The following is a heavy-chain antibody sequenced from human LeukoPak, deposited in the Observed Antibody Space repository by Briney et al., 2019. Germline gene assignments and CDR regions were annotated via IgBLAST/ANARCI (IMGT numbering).Heavy chain of an antibody. CDR2: ISGSGGTT. CDR3: AKATTVTTTGDY. V-gene: IGHV3-23*01. CDR1: GFTFRSYA. D-gene: IGHD4-17*01. Sequence: GGSLRLSCEASGFTFRSYAMNWVRQAPGKGLEWVSTISGSGGTTYYADTVKGRFTISRDNSKNTLYLQMNSLKAEDTAVYYCAKATTVTTTGDYWGQGTLITVSS. J-gene: IGHJ4*02.